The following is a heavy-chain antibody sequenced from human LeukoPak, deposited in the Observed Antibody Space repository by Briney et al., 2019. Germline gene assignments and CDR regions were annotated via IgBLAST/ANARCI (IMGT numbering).Heavy chain of an antibody. CDR2: ISGSGGST. Sequence: GGSLRLSCAASGFTFSSYAMSWVRQAPGKGLEWVSAISGSGGSTYYADSVKGRFTISRDNSKNTLYLQMNSLRADDTAVYFCAKRDNSGWYSLDYWGQGALVTVSS. CDR3: AKRDNSGWYSLDY. D-gene: IGHD6-19*01. J-gene: IGHJ4*02. V-gene: IGHV3-23*01. CDR1: GFTFSSYA.